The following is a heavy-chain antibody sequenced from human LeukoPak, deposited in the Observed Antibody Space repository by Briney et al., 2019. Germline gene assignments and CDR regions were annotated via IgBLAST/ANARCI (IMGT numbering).Heavy chain of an antibody. D-gene: IGHD3-22*01. J-gene: IGHJ4*02. Sequence: GGSLRLSCEASGLSFTNYAMMWVRQAPGKGLEWVSVIYSGGSTYYADSVKGRFTISRDNSKNTLYLQMNSLRAEDTAVYYCAREVSSSGYYTIDYYFDYWGQGTLVTVSS. V-gene: IGHV3-66*02. CDR3: AREVSSSGYYTIDYYFDY. CDR2: IYSGGST. CDR1: GLSFTNYA.